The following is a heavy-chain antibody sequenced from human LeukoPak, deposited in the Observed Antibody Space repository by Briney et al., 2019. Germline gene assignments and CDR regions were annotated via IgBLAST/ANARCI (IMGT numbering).Heavy chain of an antibody. CDR1: GGSISSFY. CDR2: VYYTGTT. Sequence: SETLSLTCTVSGGSISSFYWSWIRQPPGKGLEYIGDVYYTGTTNYNPSLQSRVTMSVDTSKNQFSLRLTSVTAADTAVYYCAKFGTYPVHVSYSYYYLDVWGKGTTVTVSS. CDR3: AKFGTYPVHVSYSYYYLDV. V-gene: IGHV4-59*01. J-gene: IGHJ6*03. D-gene: IGHD1-26*01.